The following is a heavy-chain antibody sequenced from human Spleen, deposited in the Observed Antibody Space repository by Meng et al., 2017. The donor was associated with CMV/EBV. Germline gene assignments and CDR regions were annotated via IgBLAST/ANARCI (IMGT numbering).Heavy chain of an antibody. D-gene: IGHD3-22*01. CDR2: MHFSGST. V-gene: IGHV4-39*01. Sequence: SMSSSGYFWGWIRQPPGKGLEWIGNMHFSGSTYYNPSLESRVTISVDTSKNQFSLKLSSVIATDTAVYYCARLLGLYYDSSGSGFDYWGQGTLVTVSS. CDR3: ARLLGLYYDSSGSGFDY. J-gene: IGHJ4*02. CDR1: SMSSSGYF.